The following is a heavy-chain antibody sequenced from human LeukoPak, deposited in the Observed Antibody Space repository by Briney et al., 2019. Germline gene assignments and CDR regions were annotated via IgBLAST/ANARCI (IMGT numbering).Heavy chain of an antibody. CDR3: ARLPGIAARRYRLDYYGMDV. D-gene: IGHD6-6*01. Sequence: PSETLSLTCTVSGGSISRYYWSWIRQPPGEGLEWIGYIYYSGRNNSNTSLKSRVTISVYTSKNQFSLKLSSVTAADTAVYYCARLPGIAARRYRLDYYGMDVWGQGTTVTVSS. J-gene: IGHJ6*02. CDR1: GGSISRYY. CDR2: IYYSGRN. V-gene: IGHV4-59*01.